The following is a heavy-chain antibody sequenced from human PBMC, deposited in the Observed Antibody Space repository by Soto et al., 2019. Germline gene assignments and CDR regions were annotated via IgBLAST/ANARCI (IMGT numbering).Heavy chain of an antibody. CDR1: GFTFDDYA. CDR2: ISWNSGSI. V-gene: IGHV3-9*01. D-gene: IGHD5-12*01. Sequence: GGSLRLSCAASGFTFDDYAMHWVRQAPGKGLEWVSGISWNSGSIGYADSVKGRFTISRDNAKNSLYLQMNSLRAEDTALYYCAKGEWLRFGLDYWGQGTLVTVSS. CDR3: AKGEWLRFGLDY. J-gene: IGHJ4*02.